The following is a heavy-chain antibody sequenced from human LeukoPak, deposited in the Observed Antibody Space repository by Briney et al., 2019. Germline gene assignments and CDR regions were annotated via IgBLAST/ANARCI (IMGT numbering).Heavy chain of an antibody. J-gene: IGHJ5*02. Sequence: GGSLRLSCAASGFTFNRYAMNWVRQAPGKGLEWVSTISDSGDQTYSADSVKGRFTSSRGNSNNTLYLQMNSLRAEDTAVYYCARLKYTSSYYTWFDPWGQGTLVTVSS. CDR3: ARLKYTSSYYTWFDP. CDR2: ISDSGDQT. V-gene: IGHV3-23*01. D-gene: IGHD6-13*01. CDR1: GFTFNRYA.